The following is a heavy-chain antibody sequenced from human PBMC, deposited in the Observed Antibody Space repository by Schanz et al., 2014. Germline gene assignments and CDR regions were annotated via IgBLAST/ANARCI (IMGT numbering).Heavy chain of an antibody. J-gene: IGHJ5*02. D-gene: IGHD3-10*01. Sequence: EVQLLESGGGLVQPGGSLRLSCAASGFTFSDYSMNWVRQAPGKGLEWVSAISGSGGSTYYADSVKGRFTISSDNSKSTLYVQMDRLRAEDTAVYYCARPALWFGDNCFDPWGQGTLVAVSS. V-gene: IGHV3-23*01. CDR1: GFTFSDYS. CDR3: ARPALWFGDNCFDP. CDR2: ISGSGGST.